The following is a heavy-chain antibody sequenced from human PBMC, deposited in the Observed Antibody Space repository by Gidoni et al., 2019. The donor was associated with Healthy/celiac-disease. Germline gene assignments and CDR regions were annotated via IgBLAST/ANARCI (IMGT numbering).Heavy chain of an antibody. CDR3: ARSPAGPYGG. D-gene: IGHD3-10*01. V-gene: IGHV3-21*01. CDR2: ISSSSSYI. J-gene: IGHJ4*02. Sequence: EVQLVESGGGLVKPGGSLRLSCAASGFTFSSYSMNWVRQAPGKGLEWVSSISSSSSYIYDADSVKGRFTISRDNAKNSLYLQMNSLRAEDTAVYYCARSPAGPYGGWGQGTLVTVSS. CDR1: GFTFSSYS.